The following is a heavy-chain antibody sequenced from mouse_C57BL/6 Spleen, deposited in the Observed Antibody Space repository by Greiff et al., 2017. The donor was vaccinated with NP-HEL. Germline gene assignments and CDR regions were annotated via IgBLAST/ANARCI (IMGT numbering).Heavy chain of an antibody. J-gene: IGHJ3*01. Sequence: EVMLVESGGGLVKPGGSLKLSCAASGFTFSSYAMSWVRQTPEKRLEWVATISDGGSYTYYPDNVKGRFTISRDNAKNNLYLQMSHLKSEDTAMYYCADSNYGAYWGQGTLVTVSA. CDR1: GFTFSSYA. CDR3: ADSNYGAY. CDR2: ISDGGSYT. D-gene: IGHD2-5*01. V-gene: IGHV5-4*03.